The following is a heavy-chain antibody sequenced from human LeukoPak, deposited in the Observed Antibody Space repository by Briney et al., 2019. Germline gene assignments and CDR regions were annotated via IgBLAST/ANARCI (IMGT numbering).Heavy chain of an antibody. D-gene: IGHD2-2*01. CDR1: GFTFNRDW. CDR3: ATCSSLNRREFQY. CDR2: IKTDGSEK. Sequence: GGSLRLSCTASGFTFNRDWTAWVRQAPGKGLQWVANIKTDGSEKYYVDSVKGRFTISRDNAKNSLYLQMNSLRAEDTAVYYCATCSSLNRREFQYWGQGTLLTVSS. J-gene: IGHJ1*01. V-gene: IGHV3-7*01.